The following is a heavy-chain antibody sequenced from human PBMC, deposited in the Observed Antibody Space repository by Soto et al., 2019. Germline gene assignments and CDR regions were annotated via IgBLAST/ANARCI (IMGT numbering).Heavy chain of an antibody. CDR3: ARGGRGSSSFLGNWFDP. Sequence: SETLSLTCAVYGGSFSGYYWSWIRQPPGKGLEWIGEINHSGSTNYNPSLKSRVTISVDTSKNQFSLKLSSVTAADTAVYYCARGGRGSSSFLGNWFDPWGQGTLVTVSS. J-gene: IGHJ5*02. CDR1: GGSFSGYY. D-gene: IGHD6-6*01. CDR2: INHSGST. V-gene: IGHV4-34*01.